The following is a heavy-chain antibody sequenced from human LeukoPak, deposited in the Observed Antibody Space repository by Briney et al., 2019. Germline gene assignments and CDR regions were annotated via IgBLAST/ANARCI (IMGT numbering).Heavy chain of an antibody. D-gene: IGHD6-19*01. CDR2: ISGSGGST. CDR3: AKDIRSGWYYYYGMDV. V-gene: IGHV3-23*01. J-gene: IGHJ6*02. CDR1: GFTFSSYA. Sequence: GGSLRLSCAASGFTFSSYAMSWVRQAPGKGLEWVSAISGSGGSTYYADSVKGRFTISRDNSKNTLYLQMNSLRAEDTDVYYCAKDIRSGWYYYYGMDVWGQGTTVTVSS.